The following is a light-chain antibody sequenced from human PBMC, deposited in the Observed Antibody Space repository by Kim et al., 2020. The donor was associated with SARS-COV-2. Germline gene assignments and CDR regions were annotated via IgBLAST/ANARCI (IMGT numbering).Light chain of an antibody. CDR3: YSTDSSGNHRV. J-gene: IGLJ2*01. V-gene: IGLV3-10*01. CDR1: SLPKKY. CDR2: DDS. Sequence: SPGLTSRTTCSVESLPKKYAYWYQQKASHAPVLVIYDDSKRPSGIPERFSGSSSGTMATLTISGAQVDDEADYYCYSTDSSGNHRVFGGGTQLTVL.